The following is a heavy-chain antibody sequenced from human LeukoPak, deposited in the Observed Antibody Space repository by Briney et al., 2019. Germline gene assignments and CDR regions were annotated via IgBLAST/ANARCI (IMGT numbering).Heavy chain of an antibody. CDR1: GYTFTGYY. V-gene: IGHV1-2*02. D-gene: IGHD3-22*01. Sequence: ASVEVSCKASGYTFTGYYMHWVRQAPGQGLEWMGWINPNSGGTNYAQKFQGRVTMTRDTSISTAYMELSRLRSDDTAVYYCARDYYDSSGYYLDYWGQGTLVTVSS. J-gene: IGHJ4*02. CDR2: INPNSGGT. CDR3: ARDYYDSSGYYLDY.